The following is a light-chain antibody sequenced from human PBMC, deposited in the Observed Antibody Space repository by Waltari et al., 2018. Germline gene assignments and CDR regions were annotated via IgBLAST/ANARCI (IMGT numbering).Light chain of an antibody. Sequence: DIQMTQSPSTLPASVGDRVTITCRASQYVKNNLAWFQQKPGKAPKVLIHKASRLESGVPSRFSGIGFGTEFILSISSLQPDDCATYYCQEYDSLPITFGGGTKVEIK. V-gene: IGKV1-5*03. CDR1: QYVKNN. CDR2: KAS. J-gene: IGKJ4*01. CDR3: QEYDSLPIT.